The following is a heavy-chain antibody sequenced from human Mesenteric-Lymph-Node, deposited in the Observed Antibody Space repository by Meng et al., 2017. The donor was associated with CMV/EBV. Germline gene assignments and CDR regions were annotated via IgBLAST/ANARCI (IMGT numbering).Heavy chain of an antibody. CDR1: GFTFSGYG. CDR3: ARGSSGTFDY. D-gene: IGHD6-19*01. V-gene: IGHV3-NL1*01. CDR2: IYSGGST. Sequence: GESLKISCAASGFTFSGYGMHWVRQAPGKGLEWLSIIYSGGSTYYADSVKGRFTISRDNSKNTLYLQMNSLTSDDTAIYHCARGSSGTFDYWGQGTLVTVSS. J-gene: IGHJ4*02.